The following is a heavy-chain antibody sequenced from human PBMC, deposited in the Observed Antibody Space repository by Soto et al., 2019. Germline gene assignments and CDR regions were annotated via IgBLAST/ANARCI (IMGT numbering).Heavy chain of an antibody. D-gene: IGHD6-13*01. V-gene: IGHV4-59*01. Sequence: PSETLSLTCTVSGGSISSYYWSWIRQPPGKGLEWIGYIYYSGSTNYNPSLKSRVTISVDTSKNQFSLKLSSVTAADTAVYYCERVTRLGSSWYGIDPWGQGTLVTVSS. J-gene: IGHJ5*02. CDR2: IYYSGST. CDR3: ERVTRLGSSWYGIDP. CDR1: GGSISSYY.